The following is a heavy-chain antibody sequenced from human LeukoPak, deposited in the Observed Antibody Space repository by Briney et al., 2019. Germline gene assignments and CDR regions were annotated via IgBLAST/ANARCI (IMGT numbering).Heavy chain of an antibody. V-gene: IGHV1-69*04. CDR2: IIPILGIA. CDR1: GGTFSSYT. CDR3: ARDEGSYHGDYFDY. D-gene: IGHD1-26*01. Sequence: SVKVSCKASGGTFSSYTISWVRQAPGQGLEWMGRIIPILGIANYAQKFQGRVTITADKSASTAYMELSSLRSEDTAVYYCARDEGSYHGDYFDYWGQGTLVTVSS. J-gene: IGHJ4*02.